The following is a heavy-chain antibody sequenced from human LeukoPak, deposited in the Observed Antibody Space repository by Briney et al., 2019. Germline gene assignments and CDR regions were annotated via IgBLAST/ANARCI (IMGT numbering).Heavy chain of an antibody. J-gene: IGHJ4*02. D-gene: IGHD3-10*01. CDR2: INPSGGST. CDR3: ARGYYYGSGSYSDVDY. V-gene: IGHV1-46*01. Sequence: GASVKVSCKASGYTFTSYYMHWVRQAPGQGLEWMGIINPSGGSTSYAQKFQGRVTMTRDTSTSTVYMELSSLRSEDTAVYYCARGYYYGSGSYSDVDYWGQGTLVTVSS. CDR1: GYTFTSYY.